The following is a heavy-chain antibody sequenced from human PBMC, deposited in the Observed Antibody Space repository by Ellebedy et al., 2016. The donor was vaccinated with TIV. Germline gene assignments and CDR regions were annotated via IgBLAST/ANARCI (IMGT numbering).Heavy chain of an antibody. CDR1: GVTVSNNL. J-gene: IGHJ4*02. CDR2: IYSGGST. V-gene: IGHV3-66*01. CDR3: TKVRDGGGSVDY. D-gene: IGHD2-15*01. Sequence: GESLKISCAASGVTVSNNLMSWVRQAPGKGLECVSIIYSGGSTYYADSVKGRFTISRDNSKNTVSLQMDSLRVEDTAVYYCTKVRDGGGSVDYWGQGTLVTVSS.